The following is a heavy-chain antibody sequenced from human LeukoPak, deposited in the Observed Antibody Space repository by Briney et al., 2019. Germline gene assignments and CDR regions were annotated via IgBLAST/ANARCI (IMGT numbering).Heavy chain of an antibody. CDR2: MSANGDST. J-gene: IGHJ4*02. V-gene: IGHV3-23*01. CDR3: AKVGDYSNYYDY. D-gene: IGHD4-11*01. CDR1: GVTFSGYA. Sequence: PGGSLRLSCAASGVTFSGYAMSWVRQPPGKGLEWVSAMSANGDSTYYVDSVRGRFTISRDNSKNTLYLQMNSLRAEDTAVYYCAKVGDYSNYYDYWGQGTLVTVSS.